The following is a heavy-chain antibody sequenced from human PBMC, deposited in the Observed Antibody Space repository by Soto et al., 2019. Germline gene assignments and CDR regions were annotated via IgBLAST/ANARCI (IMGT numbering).Heavy chain of an antibody. V-gene: IGHV4-34*01. D-gene: IGHD6-6*01. CDR1: GGSFSSYY. J-gene: IGHJ4*02. CDR2: INHSGST. CDR3: ARTSRFAY. Sequence: QVQLEQWGAGLLKPSETLSLTCAVYGGSFSSYYWSWVRQPPGKGLEWIWEINHSGSTNYNPSLKSRVTISVDTSKNQFSLTLSSVTAADTPVYYCARTSRFAYWGQGTLVTVSS.